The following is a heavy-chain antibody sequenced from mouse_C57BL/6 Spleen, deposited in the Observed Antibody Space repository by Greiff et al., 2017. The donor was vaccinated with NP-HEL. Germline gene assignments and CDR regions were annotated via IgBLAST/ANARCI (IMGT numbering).Heavy chain of an antibody. V-gene: IGHV1-19*01. CDR3: AGSHPAQATFYAMDD. Sequence: VQLQQSGPVLVKPGASVKMSCKASGYTFTDYYMNWVKQSHGKSLEWIGVINPYNGGTSYNQTFKGKATLTVDKSSSTAYLELNRLTSEDSAVYYCAGSHPAQATFYAMDDWGKGTSVTVSS. CDR1: GYTFTDYY. D-gene: IGHD3-2*02. J-gene: IGHJ4*01. CDR2: INPYNGGT.